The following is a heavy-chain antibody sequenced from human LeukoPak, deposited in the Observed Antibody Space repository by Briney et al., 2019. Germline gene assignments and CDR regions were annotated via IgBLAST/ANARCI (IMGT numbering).Heavy chain of an antibody. V-gene: IGHV4-39*07. CDR1: GGSISSSSYY. D-gene: IGHD3-9*01. J-gene: IGHJ4*02. CDR2: IYYSGST. Sequence: SETLSLTCTVSGGSISSSSYYWGWIRQPPGKGLEWVGSIYYSGSTYYNPSLKSRVTISVYTSKNQFSLKLSSVTAADTAVYYCARDSLYYDILTGYYTYFDYWGQGTLVTVSS. CDR3: ARDSLYYDILTGYYTYFDY.